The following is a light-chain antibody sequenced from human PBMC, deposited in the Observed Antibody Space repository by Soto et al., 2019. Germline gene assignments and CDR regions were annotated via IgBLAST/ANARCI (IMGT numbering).Light chain of an antibody. CDR1: SNDIGAYNY. CDR3: SSYTTSRIRV. V-gene: IGLV2-14*03. CDR2: DLT. Sequence: QSALTQPASVSGSPGQSITISCTGSSNDIGAYNYVSWYQQHPDKAPKLLIYDLTNRPSGVSNRFSASKSGSTASLTISGLQAEDEAEYYCSSYTTSRIRVFGGGTKLTVL. J-gene: IGLJ3*02.